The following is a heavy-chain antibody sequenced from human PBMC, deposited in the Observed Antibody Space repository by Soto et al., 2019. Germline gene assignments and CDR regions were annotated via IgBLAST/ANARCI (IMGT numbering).Heavy chain of an antibody. CDR3: SRGGHYYHSMF. V-gene: IGHV4-61*08. CDR2: ISFTGDT. Sequence: SETLSLTCTVSGASVSSGAYYWSWIRQPPGKGLEWIGYISFTGDTTYNPSLKSRVTIAVDTSKNQFSLKLRSATAADTALYFCSRGGHYYHSMFWGPGILVTVSS. D-gene: IGHD3-22*01. J-gene: IGHJ4*02. CDR1: GASVSSGAYY.